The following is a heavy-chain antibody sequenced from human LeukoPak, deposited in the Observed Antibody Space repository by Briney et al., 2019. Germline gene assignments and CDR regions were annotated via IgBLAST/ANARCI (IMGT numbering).Heavy chain of an antibody. CDR2: IYSGGST. CDR1: GFTVSSNY. Sequence: GGSLRLSCAASGFTVSSNYMSWVRQAPGKGLEWVSVIYSGGSTYFADSVKGRFTISRDNSKSTLYLQMNSLTAEDTAVYYCARGGYSGTYFFDYWGQGTLVTVSS. V-gene: IGHV3-53*01. CDR3: ARGGYSGTYFFDY. J-gene: IGHJ4*02. D-gene: IGHD1-26*01.